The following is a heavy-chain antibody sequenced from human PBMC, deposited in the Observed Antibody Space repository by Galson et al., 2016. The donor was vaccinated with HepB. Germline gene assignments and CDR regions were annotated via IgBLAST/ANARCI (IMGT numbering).Heavy chain of an antibody. Sequence: SLRLSCAASGFSFNSYVMYWVRQAPGKGLEWVAIIWYDGSNKDYVDSVKGRFTISRDNSKNMLYLQMSSLRAEDTAVYYCARGQAVTWEYYGLDDWGQGTLVSVSS. CDR2: IWYDGSNK. D-gene: IGHD2/OR15-2a*01. J-gene: IGHJ4*02. CDR1: GFSFNSYV. V-gene: IGHV3-33*01. CDR3: ARGQAVTWEYYGLDD.